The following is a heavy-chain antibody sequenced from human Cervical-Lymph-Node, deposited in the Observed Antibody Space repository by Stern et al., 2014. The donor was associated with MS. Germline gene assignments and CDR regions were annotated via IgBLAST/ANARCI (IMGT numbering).Heavy chain of an antibody. J-gene: IGHJ5*02. CDR2: IWHDGSND. V-gene: IGHV3-33*03. Sequence: VQLVESGGGVVQPGRSLRLSCAASGFTFSRNGMHWVRQAPGQGLAWVAVIWHDGSNDNYVDSVKGRFTISRDNSKNTLYLQMNSLRVEDTAVYYCVAYASGDNINHWGQGTLVTVSS. CDR1: GFTFSRNG. CDR3: VAYASGDNINH. D-gene: IGHD6-19*01.